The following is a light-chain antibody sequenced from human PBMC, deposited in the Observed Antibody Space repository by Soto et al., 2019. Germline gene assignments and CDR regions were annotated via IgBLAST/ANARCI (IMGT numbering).Light chain of an antibody. J-gene: IGKJ3*01. CDR1: QGISNY. Sequence: DIQMTQSPSSLSASVGDRVTITCRASQGISNYLAWYQQKPGKVPKVLIYAATTLQSGIPSRFSGSGSGTDFTLTISSLQPEDVATYYCQKYNSALETFGPGTKVDIK. V-gene: IGKV1-27*01. CDR2: AAT. CDR3: QKYNSALET.